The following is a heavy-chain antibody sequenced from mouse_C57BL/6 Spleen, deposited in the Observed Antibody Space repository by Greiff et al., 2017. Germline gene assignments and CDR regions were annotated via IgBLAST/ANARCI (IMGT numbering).Heavy chain of an antibody. CDR3: ARRRDYGYDGFAY. D-gene: IGHD2-2*01. V-gene: IGHV1-26*01. J-gene: IGHJ3*01. Sequence: EVQLQQSGPELVKPGASVKISCKASGYTFTDYYMNWVKQSHGKSLEWIGDINPNNGGTSYNQKFKGKDTLTVDKSSSTAYMELRSLTSEDSAVYYCARRRDYGYDGFAYWGQGTLVTVSA. CDR1: GYTFTDYY. CDR2: INPNNGGT.